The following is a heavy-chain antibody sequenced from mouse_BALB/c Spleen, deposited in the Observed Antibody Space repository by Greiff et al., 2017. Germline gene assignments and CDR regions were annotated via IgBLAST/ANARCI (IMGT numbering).Heavy chain of an antibody. CDR2: IDPANGNT. J-gene: IGHJ4*01. CDR1: GFNIKDTY. D-gene: IGHD2-1*01. CDR3: APFNYGNYYAMDY. Sequence: EVKLQESGAELVKPGASVKLSCTASGFNIKDTYMHWVKQRPEQGLEWIGRIDPANGNTKYDPKFQGKATITADTSSNTAYLQLSSLTSEDTAVYYCAPFNYGNYYAMDYWGQGTSVTVSS. V-gene: IGHV14-3*02.